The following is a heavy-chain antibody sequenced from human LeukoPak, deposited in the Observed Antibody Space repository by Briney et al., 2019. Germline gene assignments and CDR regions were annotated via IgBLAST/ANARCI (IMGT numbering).Heavy chain of an antibody. CDR3: ARQMTSTRLFDS. V-gene: IGHV3-30*04. D-gene: IGHD5/OR15-5a*01. J-gene: IGHJ4*02. CDR2: IGSDGSKK. Sequence: PGGSLRLSCVASGFMFSDHAFHWVRQSPDKGLEWVALIGSDGSKKYYADSVQGRFTVSRENSKNTLFLQMNTLRPDDTAVYFCARQMTSTRLFDSWGQGTLVTVSS. CDR1: GFMFSDHA.